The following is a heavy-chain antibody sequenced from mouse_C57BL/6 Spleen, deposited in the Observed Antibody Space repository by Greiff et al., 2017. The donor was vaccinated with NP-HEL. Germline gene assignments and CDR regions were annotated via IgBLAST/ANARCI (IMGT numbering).Heavy chain of an antibody. Sequence: VQLQQSVAELVRPGASVKLSCTASGFNIKNTYMHWVKQRPEQGLEWIGRIDPANGNTKYAPKFQGKATITADTSSNTAYLQLSSLTSEDTAIYYCASGFTTVVATDWYFDVWGTGTTVTVSS. J-gene: IGHJ1*03. D-gene: IGHD1-1*01. CDR1: GFNIKNTY. CDR3: ASGFTTVVATDWYFDV. CDR2: IDPANGNT. V-gene: IGHV14-3*01.